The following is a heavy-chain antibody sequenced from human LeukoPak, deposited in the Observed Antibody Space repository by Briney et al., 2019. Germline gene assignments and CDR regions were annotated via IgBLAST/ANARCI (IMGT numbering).Heavy chain of an antibody. CDR1: GYTFTSYG. J-gene: IGHJ3*02. D-gene: IGHD6-13*01. CDR2: ISAYNGNT. CDR3: ARSRRSWLFLDAFDI. Sequence: ASVKVSCKASGYTFTSYGISWVRQAPGQGLEWMGWISAYNGNTNYAQKLQGRVTMTTDTSTSTAYVELRSLRSDDTAVYYCARSRRSWLFLDAFDIWGQGTMVTVSS. V-gene: IGHV1-18*01.